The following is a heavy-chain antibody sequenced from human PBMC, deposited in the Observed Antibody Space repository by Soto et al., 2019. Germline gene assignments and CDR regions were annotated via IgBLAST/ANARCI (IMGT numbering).Heavy chain of an antibody. CDR3: ARDALRVEQWRPKGMDV. D-gene: IGHD6-19*01. Sequence: QVQLVESGGGVVQPGRSLRLSCAASGFTFSTHAMHWVRQAPGKGLEWVALISPDGDNKYYAESVRGRFTISRDTSKNTLYLQMNSLRGGDTAVYYCARDALRVEQWRPKGMDVWGPGTTVTISS. CDR1: GFTFSTHA. CDR2: ISPDGDNK. V-gene: IGHV3-30-3*01. J-gene: IGHJ6*02.